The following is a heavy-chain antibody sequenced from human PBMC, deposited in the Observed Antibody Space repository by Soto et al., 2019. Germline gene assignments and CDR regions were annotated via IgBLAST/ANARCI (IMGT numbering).Heavy chain of an antibody. J-gene: IGHJ5*02. V-gene: IGHV3-30*18. CDR1: GFTFSTYG. Sequence: QVQLVESGGGVVQPGRSLRLSCAASGFTFSTYGMHWVRQAPGKGLEWVAVISYDGNNKYYADSVRGRFTISRDNSKNTLFLQMNSLRAEDTAMYYCAKDRPVKARSGSLSSWGQGTLVTVSS. D-gene: IGHD1-26*01. CDR2: ISYDGNNK. CDR3: AKDRPVKARSGSLSS.